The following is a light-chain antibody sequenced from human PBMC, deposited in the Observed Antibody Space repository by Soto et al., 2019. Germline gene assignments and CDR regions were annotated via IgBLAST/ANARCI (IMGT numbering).Light chain of an antibody. CDR3: RQYNQWPRFT. Sequence: ILMTQSPVILSVSPGERATLSCRASQSVSKKLAWYQQRPGRAPSLLIYGASTRATGIPARFSGSGSGTEFPLTISSLQSEDFEVYYCRQYNQWPRFTFGPGTRVDIK. CDR2: GAS. CDR1: QSVSKK. J-gene: IGKJ3*01. V-gene: IGKV3-15*01.